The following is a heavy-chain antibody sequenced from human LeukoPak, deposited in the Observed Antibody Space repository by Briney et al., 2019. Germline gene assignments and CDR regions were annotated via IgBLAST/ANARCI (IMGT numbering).Heavy chain of an antibody. D-gene: IGHD6-13*01. CDR1: GDSVSINGDT. CDR3: SRDNKGIAVSVTFEI. J-gene: IGHJ3*02. V-gene: IGHV6-1*01. Sequence: SQTLSLTFAISGDSVSINGDTWNSIRQSPSRGLEWLGRSYYRSKWLNDYAVSVKSRININPDTSKNQFSLQLNSVTPEDTAVYYCSRDNKGIAVSVTFEIWGQGTVVTVSS. CDR2: SYYRSKWLN.